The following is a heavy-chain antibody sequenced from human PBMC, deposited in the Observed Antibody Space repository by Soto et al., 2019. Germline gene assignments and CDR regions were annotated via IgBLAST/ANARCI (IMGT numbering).Heavy chain of an antibody. D-gene: IGHD2-15*01. CDR3: ARTFVDGMAGFGP. J-gene: IGHJ5*02. Sequence: EVELVESGGGLVKPGGSLTLSCAASGFTFRTYYMIWVRQAPGKGLEWVSSISAGSSNIYYAPSVKGRFTISRDNAKNSLYLQINSLRAEDTAVYYCARTFVDGMAGFGPWGQGTLVTVSS. V-gene: IGHV3-21*01. CDR2: ISAGSSNI. CDR1: GFTFRTYY.